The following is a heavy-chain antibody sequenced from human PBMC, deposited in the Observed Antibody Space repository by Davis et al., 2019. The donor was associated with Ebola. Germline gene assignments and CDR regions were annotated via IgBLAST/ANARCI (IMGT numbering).Heavy chain of an antibody. CDR3: ARGPYLYDFWSGYNRRFDY. J-gene: IGHJ4*02. D-gene: IGHD3-3*01. CDR2: INPSGCGT. V-gene: IGHV1-2*04. CDR1: GYTFTSYY. Sequence: ASVQVSCKASGYTFTSYYMHWVRQAPGQGLEWMGIINPSGCGTNYAQKFQGWVTMTRDTSISTAYMELSRLRSDDTAVYYCARGPYLYDFWSGYNRRFDYWGQGTLVTVSS.